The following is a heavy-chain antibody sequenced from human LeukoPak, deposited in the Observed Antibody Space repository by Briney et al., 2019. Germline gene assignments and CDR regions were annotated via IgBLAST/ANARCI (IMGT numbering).Heavy chain of an antibody. J-gene: IGHJ4*02. D-gene: IGHD5-18*01. CDR1: GGSISSSSYY. CDR2: IYYSGST. CDR3: ARGIQLWSVDY. Sequence: PSETLSLTCTVSGGSISSSSYYCGWIRQPPGKGLEWIGSIYYSGSTYYNPSLKSRVTISVDTSKNQFSLKLSSVTAADTAVYYCARGIQLWSVDYWGQGTLVTVSS. V-gene: IGHV4-39*01.